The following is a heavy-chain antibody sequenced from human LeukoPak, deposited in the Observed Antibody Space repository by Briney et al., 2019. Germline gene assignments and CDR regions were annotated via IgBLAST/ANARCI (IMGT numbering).Heavy chain of an antibody. D-gene: IGHD3-22*01. J-gene: IGHJ3*02. V-gene: IGHV3-9*01. Sequence: GGSLRLSCAASGFTFDDFAMHWVRQAPGKGLEWVSGITWNSGNTDYADSVKGRFTISRDNAKNSLYLQMNSLSAEDTALYYCVRRGLSVRNAFDIWGQGTMVTVSS. CDR2: ITWNSGNT. CDR3: VRRGLSVRNAFDI. CDR1: GFTFDDFA.